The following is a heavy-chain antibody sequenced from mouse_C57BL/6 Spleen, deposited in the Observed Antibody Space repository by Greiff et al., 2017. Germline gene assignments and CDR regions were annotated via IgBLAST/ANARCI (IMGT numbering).Heavy chain of an antibody. CDR1: GYSFTSYY. J-gene: IGHJ4*01. CDR2: SYPGSGNT. CDR3: ARANWEVGMDY. D-gene: IGHD4-1*01. V-gene: IGHV1-66*01. Sequence: VQLQQSGPELVKPGASVKISCTASGYSFTSYYIHWVKQRPGQGLEWIGWSYPGSGNTKYNETFKGKATLTADTSSSTAYMQLSSLTSEDSAVYYCARANWEVGMDYWGQGTSVTVSS.